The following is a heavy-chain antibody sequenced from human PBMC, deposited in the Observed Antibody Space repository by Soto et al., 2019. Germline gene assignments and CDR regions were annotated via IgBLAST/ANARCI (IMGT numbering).Heavy chain of an antibody. V-gene: IGHV3-30-3*01. CDR2: ISYDGSNK. Sequence: QVQLVESGGGVVQPGRSLRLSCAASGFTFSSYAMHWVRQAPGKGLEWVAVISYDGSNKYYADSVKGRFTISRDNSKNTLYLQMNSLRAEDTAVYYCARDRLRFDYWGQGTLVTVSS. CDR1: GFTFSSYA. J-gene: IGHJ4*02. CDR3: ARDRLRFDY.